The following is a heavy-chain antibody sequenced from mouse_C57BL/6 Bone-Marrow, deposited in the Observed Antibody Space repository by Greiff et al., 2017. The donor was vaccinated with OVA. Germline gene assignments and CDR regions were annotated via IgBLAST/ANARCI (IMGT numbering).Heavy chain of an antibody. CDR3: ASPITSYYFDY. Sequence: VKLQQPGAELVRPGTSVKLSCKASGYTFTSYWMHWVKQRPGQGLEWIGVIDPSDSYTNYNQKFKGKATLTVDTSSSTAYMQLSSLTSEDSAVYYCASPITSYYFDYWGQGTTLTVSS. J-gene: IGHJ2*01. V-gene: IGHV1-59*01. CDR1: GYTFTSYW. CDR2: IDPSDSYT. D-gene: IGHD2-4*01.